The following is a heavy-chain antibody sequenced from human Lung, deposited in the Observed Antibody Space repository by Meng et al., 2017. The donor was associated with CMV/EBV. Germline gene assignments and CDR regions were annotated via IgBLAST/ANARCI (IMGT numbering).Heavy chain of an antibody. CDR1: GGSISSSSYY. Sequence: AETLSLXCAVSGGSISSSSYYWGWIRQPPGKGLEWIGSISYSGSTYYNPALKSRVTISVDTSKKQFSLKLSSGTAAYTAVYYCASGYDRGCDDWGQGTLVTVSS. CDR3: ASGYDRGCDD. D-gene: IGHD5-12*01. J-gene: IGHJ4*02. V-gene: IGHV4-39*01. CDR2: ISYSGST.